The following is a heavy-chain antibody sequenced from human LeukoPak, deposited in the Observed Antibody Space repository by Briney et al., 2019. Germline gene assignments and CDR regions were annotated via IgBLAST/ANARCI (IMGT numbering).Heavy chain of an antibody. J-gene: IGHJ4*02. V-gene: IGHV3-53*01. CDR3: ARWYCDSLNCYYDY. Sequence: PGGSLRLSCTAAGVTVSDNYMSWVRQVPGRGLEWVSMLYSDGTTHSLDSVKGRFSISRDSSKNTLYLQMNSLRVEDTAVYYCARWYCDSLNCYYDYWGQGTLVTVSS. CDR1: GVTVSDNY. CDR2: LYSDGTT. D-gene: IGHD2-2*01.